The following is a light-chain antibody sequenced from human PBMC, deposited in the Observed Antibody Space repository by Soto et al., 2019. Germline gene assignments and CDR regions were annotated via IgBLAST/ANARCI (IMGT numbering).Light chain of an antibody. CDR1: SSDIGSYDL. J-gene: IGLJ1*01. CDR3: CSYAGSRTYV. CDR2: ECT. V-gene: IGLV2-23*01. Sequence: QSALTQPASVSGPLGQSIVISCTGSSSDIGSYDLVSWYQQYPGTAPTVVIFECTKRPSGVSNRFSGSKSGNTASLTISGLQTEDEADYYCCSYAGSRTYVFGAGTKLTVL.